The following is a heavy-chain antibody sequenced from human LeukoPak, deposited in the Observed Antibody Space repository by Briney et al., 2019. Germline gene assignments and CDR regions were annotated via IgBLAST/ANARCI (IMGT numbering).Heavy chain of an antibody. Sequence: PGRSLRLSCAASGFTFDDYAMHWVRQAPGKGLEWVSGISWNSGSIGYADSVKGRFTISRDNAKNSLYLQMNSMRAEDTALYYCAKDGRRYCSSTSCDYFDYWGQGTLVTVSS. CDR3: AKDGRRYCSSTSCDYFDY. V-gene: IGHV3-9*01. D-gene: IGHD2-2*01. CDR2: ISWNSGSI. CDR1: GFTFDDYA. J-gene: IGHJ4*02.